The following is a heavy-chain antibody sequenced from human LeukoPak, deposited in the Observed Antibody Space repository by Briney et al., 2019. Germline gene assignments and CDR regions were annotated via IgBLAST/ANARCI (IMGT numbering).Heavy chain of an antibody. CDR1: GGSISSGDYY. Sequence: NASQTLSLTCTVSGGSISSGDYYWSWIRQPPGKGLEWIGYIYYSGSTYYNPSLKSRVTISVDTSKNQFSLRLSSVTAADTAVYYCARENNHLTWFDPWGQGTLVTVSS. CDR2: IYYSGST. J-gene: IGHJ5*02. CDR3: ARENNHLTWFDP. V-gene: IGHV4-30-4*01.